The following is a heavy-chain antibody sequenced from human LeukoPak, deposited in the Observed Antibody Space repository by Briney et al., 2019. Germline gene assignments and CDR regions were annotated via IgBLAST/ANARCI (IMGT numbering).Heavy chain of an antibody. J-gene: IGHJ4*02. CDR2: IYTSGST. V-gene: IGHV4-4*07. D-gene: IGHD5-24*01. Sequence: SETLSLTCTVSGGSISSYYWSWIRQPAGKGLEWIGRIYTSGSTNYNPSLKSRVTISVDTSKNHFSLKLSSVTAADTAVYYCARNRDGYNSFDYWGQGTLVTVSS. CDR1: GGSISSYY. CDR3: ARNRDGYNSFDY.